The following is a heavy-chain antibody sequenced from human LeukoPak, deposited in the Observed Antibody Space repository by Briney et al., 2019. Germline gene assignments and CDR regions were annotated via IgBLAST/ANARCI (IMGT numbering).Heavy chain of an antibody. D-gene: IGHD1-7*01. Sequence: PSETLSLTCAVYGGSFSGYYWSWIRQPPGKGLEWIGEINHSGSTNYNPSLKSRVTISVDTSKNQFSLKLSSVTAADTAVYYCARPPRMELRHHVWVIASSYAFDIWGQGTMVTVSS. CDR1: GGSFSGYY. CDR2: INHSGST. V-gene: IGHV4-34*01. J-gene: IGHJ3*02. CDR3: ARPPRMELRHHVWVIASSYAFDI.